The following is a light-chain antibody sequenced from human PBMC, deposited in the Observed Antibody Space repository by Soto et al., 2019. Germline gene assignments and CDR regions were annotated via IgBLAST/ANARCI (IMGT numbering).Light chain of an antibody. Sequence: EIQMTQSPSSLSASVGDRVTITCRASQGISNYLAWYQQKPGKVPKLLIYAASTLQSGVPSRFSGSGSGTDFPLTISTLQPEDVATYYCQKYNSAPHTLGQGTKREIK. CDR2: AAS. V-gene: IGKV1-27*01. J-gene: IGKJ2*01. CDR1: QGISNY. CDR3: QKYNSAPHT.